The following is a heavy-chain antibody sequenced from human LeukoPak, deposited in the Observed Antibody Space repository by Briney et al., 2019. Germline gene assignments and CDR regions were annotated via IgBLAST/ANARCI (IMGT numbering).Heavy chain of an antibody. D-gene: IGHD3-3*01. V-gene: IGHV4-4*07. CDR3: ARSQYDFWSGDFDSNWLDP. Sequence: SETLSLTCTVSGGSISSYYWSWIRQPAGKGLEWIGRIYTSGSTNYNPSLKSRVTISVDTSKNQFSLKLSSVTAADTAVYYCARSQYDFWSGDFDSNWLDPWGQGTLVTVSS. CDR1: GGSISSYY. J-gene: IGHJ5*02. CDR2: IYTSGST.